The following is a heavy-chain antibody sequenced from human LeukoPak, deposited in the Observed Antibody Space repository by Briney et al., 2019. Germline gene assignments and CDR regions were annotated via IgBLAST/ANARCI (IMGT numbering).Heavy chain of an antibody. J-gene: IGHJ3*02. V-gene: IGHV3-48*04. CDR2: ISSGSTTI. CDR1: GFSFITYS. CDR3: ARDGAYSGSYRAAFDI. Sequence: GGSLRLSCAASGFSFITYSMNWVRQAPGKGLEWVSYISSGSTTIYYADSVKGRFTISRDNAKNSLYLQMNSLRAEDTAVYYCARDGAYSGSYRAAFDIWGQGTMVTVSS. D-gene: IGHD1-26*01.